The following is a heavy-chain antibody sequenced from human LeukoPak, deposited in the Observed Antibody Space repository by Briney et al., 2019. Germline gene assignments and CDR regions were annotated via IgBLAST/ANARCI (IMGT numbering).Heavy chain of an antibody. J-gene: IGHJ3*02. V-gene: IGHV3-48*04. CDR2: ISSGSTTI. CDR1: GFSFITYS. CDR3: ARDGAYSGSYRAAFDI. Sequence: GGSLRLSCAASGFSFITYSMNWVRQAPGKGLEWVSYISSGSTTIYYADSVKGRFTISRDNAKNSLYLQMNSLRAEDTAVYYCARDGAYSGSYRAAFDIWGQGTMVTVSS. D-gene: IGHD1-26*01.